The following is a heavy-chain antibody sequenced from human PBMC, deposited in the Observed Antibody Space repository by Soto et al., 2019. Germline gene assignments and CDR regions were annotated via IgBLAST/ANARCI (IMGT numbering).Heavy chain of an antibody. CDR2: ITPFLGRP. CDR3: SQTGEELGRRFDL. CDR1: GGFFATYT. V-gene: IGHV1-69*02. J-gene: IGHJ2*01. D-gene: IGHD7-27*01. Sequence: QVQLEQSGAEVKKPGSSVTVSCTASGGFFATYTITWVRQAPGQGPEWMGNITPFLGRPQYAQKFQGRVAISADTSTRTAYMELSGLNSEDTSIYYCSQTGEELGRRFDLWGRGTLVTVSS.